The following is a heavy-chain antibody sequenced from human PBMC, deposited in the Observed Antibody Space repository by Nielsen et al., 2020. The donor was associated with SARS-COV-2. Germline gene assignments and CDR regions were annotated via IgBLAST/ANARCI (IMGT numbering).Heavy chain of an antibody. D-gene: IGHD2-15*01. CDR3: AKSLLRYYYYGMDV. V-gene: IGHV3-53*01. CDR1: GFTVSSNY. J-gene: IGHJ6*02. CDR2: IYSGGST. Sequence: GESLKISCAASGFTVSSNYMSWVRQAPGKGPEWVSVIYSGGSTYYADSVKGRFTISRDNSKNTLYLQMNSLRAEDTAVYYCAKSLLRYYYYGMDVWGQGTTVTVSS.